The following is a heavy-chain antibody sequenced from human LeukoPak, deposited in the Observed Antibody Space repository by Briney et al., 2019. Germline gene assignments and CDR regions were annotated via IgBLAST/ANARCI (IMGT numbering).Heavy chain of an antibody. CDR2: ISSSSSTI. J-gene: IGHJ4*02. CDR3: ARDRVVVIATTYYFDY. Sequence: GGSLGLSCAASGFTFSSYSMNWVRQAPGKGLEWVSDISSSSSTIYYADSVKGRFTISRDNAKNSLYLQMNSLRAEDTAVYYCARDRVVVIATTYYFDYWGQGTLVTVSS. CDR1: GFTFSSYS. D-gene: IGHD2-21*01. V-gene: IGHV3-48*01.